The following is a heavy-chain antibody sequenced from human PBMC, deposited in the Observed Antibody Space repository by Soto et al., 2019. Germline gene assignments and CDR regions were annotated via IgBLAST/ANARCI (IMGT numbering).Heavy chain of an antibody. CDR1: GYTFTSYG. V-gene: IGHV1-18*01. J-gene: IGHJ5*02. Sequence: QVQLVQSGAEVKKPGASVKVSCKASGYTFTSYGISWVRQAPGQGLEWMGWISAYNGNTNYAQKLQGRVTKSTDTISSTAHMELRSLRSDDPAGDYCARGVKDSVVVVAATWDWFDRWGQGTPVNVSS. D-gene: IGHD2-15*01. CDR2: ISAYNGNT. CDR3: ARGVKDSVVVVAATWDWFDR.